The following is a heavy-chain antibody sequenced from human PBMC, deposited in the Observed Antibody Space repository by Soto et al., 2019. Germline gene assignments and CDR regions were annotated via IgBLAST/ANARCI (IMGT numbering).Heavy chain of an antibody. CDR2: ISYDGSNK. Sequence: QVQLVESGGGVVRPGRSLRLSCAASGFTFSSYAMHWVRQAPGKGLEWVAVISYDGSNKYYADSVKGRFTISRDNSKNTLYLQMNSLRAEDTAVYYCARDLDTEYSSSYWGQGTLVTVSS. CDR3: ARDLDTEYSSSY. J-gene: IGHJ4*02. CDR1: GFTFSSYA. V-gene: IGHV3-30-3*01. D-gene: IGHD6-6*01.